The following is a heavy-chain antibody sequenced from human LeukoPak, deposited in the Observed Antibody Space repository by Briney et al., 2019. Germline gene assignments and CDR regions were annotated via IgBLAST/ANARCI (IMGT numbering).Heavy chain of an antibody. CDR3: ALIPIDDRFVSDAFDI. D-gene: IGHD3-22*01. V-gene: IGHV1-24*01. J-gene: IGHJ3*02. Sequence: GASVKVSCKVSGYTLTELSMHWVRQAPGKGLEWMGGFDPEDGETIYAQKFQGRVTMTEDTSTDTAYMELSSLRSEDTAVYYCALIPIDDRFVSDAFDIWGQGTMVTVSS. CDR2: FDPEDGET. CDR1: GYTLTELS.